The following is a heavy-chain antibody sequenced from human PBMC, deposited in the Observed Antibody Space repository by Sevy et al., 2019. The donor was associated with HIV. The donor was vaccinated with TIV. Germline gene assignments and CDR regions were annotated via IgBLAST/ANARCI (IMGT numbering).Heavy chain of an antibody. CDR3: AVEVPDVVSNWFDT. D-gene: IGHD4-4*01. Sequence: GGSLRLSCATSGFAFIGRTMIWVRQAPGKGLECVSSISSSGLKIYYADSVKGRFTTSRDNAKNSLFLQMNSPRVDDTAVYYSAVEVPDVVSNWFDTWGQGTQVTVSS. V-gene: IGHV3-21*06. CDR2: ISSSGLKI. CDR1: GFAFIGRT. J-gene: IGHJ5*02.